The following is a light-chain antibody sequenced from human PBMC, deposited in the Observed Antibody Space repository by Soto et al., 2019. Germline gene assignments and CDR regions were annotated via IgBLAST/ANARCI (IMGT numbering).Light chain of an antibody. CDR3: QQYNSYPWT. CDR2: KAS. V-gene: IGKV1-5*03. CDR1: QTISTW. J-gene: IGKJ1*01. Sequence: IQMTQSPSTLSASVGDRVTFTCRASQTISTWLAWYQQNPGEAPKLLIYKASTLEVGVPSRFSARGSGTDFPLTINTLQPAAFATYYCQQYNSYPWTFGQGTKV.